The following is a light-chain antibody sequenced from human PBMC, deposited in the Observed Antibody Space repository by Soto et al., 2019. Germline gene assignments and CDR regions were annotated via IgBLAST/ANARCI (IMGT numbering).Light chain of an antibody. CDR3: QQRSNWPPTWT. J-gene: IGKJ1*01. CDR1: QSVSSY. CDR2: DAS. V-gene: IGKV3-11*01. Sequence: EIVLSQSPATLSLSPGERATLSCRASQSVSSYLAWYQHKPGQAPRLLIYDASKRATGIPARFSGSGSGTVFTLTSSSLEPEDFAVYYCQQRSNWPPTWTFGQGTKVEVK.